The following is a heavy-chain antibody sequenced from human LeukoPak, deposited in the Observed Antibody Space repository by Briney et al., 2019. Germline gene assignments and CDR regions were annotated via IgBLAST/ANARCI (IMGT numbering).Heavy chain of an antibody. CDR3: AMCPTYSSSYYSDY. CDR1: GGSISSYY. J-gene: IGHJ4*02. CDR2: IYTSGST. D-gene: IGHD6-6*01. V-gene: IGHV4-4*07. Sequence: SETLSLTCTVSGGSISSYYWSWIRQPAGKGLEWIGRIYTSGSTNYNPSLKSRVTMSVDTSKNQFSLKLSSVTAADTAVYYCAMCPTYSSSYYSDYWVQGTLVTVSS.